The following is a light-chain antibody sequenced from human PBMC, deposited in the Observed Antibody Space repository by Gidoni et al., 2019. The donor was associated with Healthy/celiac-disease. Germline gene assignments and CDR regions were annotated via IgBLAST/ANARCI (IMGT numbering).Light chain of an antibody. J-gene: IGLJ2*01. CDR3: CSYAGRSTAVV. Sequence: QSALTQPASVSGSPGPSITISCTGTSSDVGSYNLVSWYQQHPGKAPKLMIDEGSKRPSGVSNRFSGAKSGNTASLTISGLQAEDEADYYGCSYAGRSTAVVFGGGTKLTVL. V-gene: IGLV2-23*01. CDR2: EGS. CDR1: SSDVGSYNL.